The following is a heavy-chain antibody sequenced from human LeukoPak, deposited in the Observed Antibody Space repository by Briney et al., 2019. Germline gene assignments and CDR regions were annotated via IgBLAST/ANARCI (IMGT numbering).Heavy chain of an antibody. CDR1: GFGVSGNA. Sequence: GGSLRLSCEASGFGVSGNAMAWVRQAAGKGLQWVSGLGSDGRTHYADSVRGRFTISRDESKNTVYLQMNSLRAEDTAIYYCALLMMYAIDFDYWGQGTLVTVSS. D-gene: IGHD2-8*01. CDR3: ALLMMYAIDFDY. J-gene: IGHJ4*02. CDR2: LGSDGRT. V-gene: IGHV3-23*01.